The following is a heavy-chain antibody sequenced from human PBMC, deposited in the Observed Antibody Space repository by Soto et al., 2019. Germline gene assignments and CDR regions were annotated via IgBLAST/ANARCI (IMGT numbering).Heavy chain of an antibody. V-gene: IGHV3-23*01. CDR1: GFTFSSYA. CDR2: ISGSGGST. Sequence: EVPLLESGGGLVQPGGSLRLSCAASGFTFSSYAMNWVCQAPGKGLEWVSVISGSGGSTYYADAVKGRFTISRDNSKNTLYLQMNSLRAEDTAVYYCAKRTVGWYFDLWGRGTLVTVSS. CDR3: AKRTVGWYFDL. D-gene: IGHD4-17*01. J-gene: IGHJ2*01.